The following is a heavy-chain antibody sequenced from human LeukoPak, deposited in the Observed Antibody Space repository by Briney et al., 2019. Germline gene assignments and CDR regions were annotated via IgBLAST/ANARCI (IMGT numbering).Heavy chain of an antibody. Sequence: PSETLSLTCAVYGGSFCGYYWSWIRQPPGKGLEWVGYIYYSGSTNYNPSLKSRVTISVDTSKNQFSLKLSSVTAADTAVYYCARAAVEMATIYFDYWGQGTLVTVSS. V-gene: IGHV4-59*01. J-gene: IGHJ4*02. CDR1: GGSFCGYY. D-gene: IGHD5-24*01. CDR3: ARAAVEMATIYFDY. CDR2: IYYSGST.